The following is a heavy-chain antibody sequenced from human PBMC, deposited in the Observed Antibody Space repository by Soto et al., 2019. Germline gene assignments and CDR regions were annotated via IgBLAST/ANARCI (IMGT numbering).Heavy chain of an antibody. D-gene: IGHD1-7*01. Sequence: GGSLRLSCVGSGFNFRPYAMSWVRQAPGKGLDWVSGISSSGDRTYYADSVKGRFTISRDNSKNLLILEMYSLRSDDTALYYCAKDPNGNYVGGFDMRGPGTMVTVSS. J-gene: IGHJ3*02. CDR1: GFNFRPYA. CDR3: AKDPNGNYVGGFDM. CDR2: ISSSGDRT. V-gene: IGHV3-23*01.